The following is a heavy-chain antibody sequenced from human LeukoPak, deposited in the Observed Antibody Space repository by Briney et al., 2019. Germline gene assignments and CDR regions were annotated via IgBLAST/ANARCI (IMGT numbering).Heavy chain of an antibody. D-gene: IGHD3-10*01. CDR2: MNPNSGNT. V-gene: IGHV1-8*01. Sequence: ASVKVSCKASGYTFTSYDINWVRQATGQGLEWMGWMNPNSGNTGYAQKFQGRVTMTRNTSISTAYMELSSLRSEDTAVYYCARDPRGLPRAPSKNWFDPWGQGTLVTVSS. CDR1: GYTFTSYD. CDR3: ARDPRGLPRAPSKNWFDP. J-gene: IGHJ5*02.